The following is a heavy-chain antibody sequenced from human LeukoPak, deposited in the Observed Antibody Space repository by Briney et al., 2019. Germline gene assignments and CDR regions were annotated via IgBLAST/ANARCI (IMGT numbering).Heavy chain of an antibody. CDR2: IYPRDGST. CDR1: GYTFTSNY. V-gene: IGHV1-46*01. Sequence: GESLKISCKGSGYTFTSNYIHWVRQAPGQGLEWMGMIYPRDGSTSYAQKFQGRVTVTRDTSTSTVHMELSGLRSEDTAVYYCARDQEGFDYWGQGTLVTVSS. J-gene: IGHJ4*02. CDR3: ARDQEGFDY.